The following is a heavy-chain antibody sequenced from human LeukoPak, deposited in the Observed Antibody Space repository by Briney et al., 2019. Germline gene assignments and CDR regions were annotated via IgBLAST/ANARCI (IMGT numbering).Heavy chain of an antibody. D-gene: IGHD3-3*01. CDR3: ARDPYYDFWSGLDYYYYMDV. CDR1: GYTFTGYY. Sequence: ASVKVSCKASGYTFTGYYMHWVRQAPGQGLEWMGWIKPNSGGTNYAQKFQGRVTMTRDTSISTAYMELSRLRSDDTAVYYCARDPYYDFWSGLDYYYYMDVWGKGTTVTVSS. V-gene: IGHV1-2*02. J-gene: IGHJ6*03. CDR2: IKPNSGGT.